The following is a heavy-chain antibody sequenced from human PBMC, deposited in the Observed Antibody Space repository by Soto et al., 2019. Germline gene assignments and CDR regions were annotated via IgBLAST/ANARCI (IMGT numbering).Heavy chain of an antibody. CDR3: ARDRGLGIRDYYYGMDV. D-gene: IGHD7-27*01. Sequence: GASVKVSCKASGYTFTSYAMHWVRQAPGQRLEWMGWINPNSGGTNYAQKFQGWVTMTRDTSISTAYMELSRLRSDDTAVYYCARDRGLGIRDYYYGMDVWGQGTTVTVSS. CDR2: INPNSGGT. CDR1: GYTFTSYA. V-gene: IGHV1-2*04. J-gene: IGHJ6*02.